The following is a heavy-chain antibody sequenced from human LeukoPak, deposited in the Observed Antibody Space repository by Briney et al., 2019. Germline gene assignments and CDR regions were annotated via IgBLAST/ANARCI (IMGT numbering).Heavy chain of an antibody. CDR3: ARGRSGLPIS. CDR1: GFTFTNYW. V-gene: IGHV4-4*02. CDR2: IYHSGNT. D-gene: IGHD3-16*01. J-gene: IGHJ5*02. Sequence: GSLRLSCAASGFTFTNYWMSWVRQPPGKGLEWIGEIYHSGNTNYNPSLKSRVTISVDKSKNQFSLKLSSVTAADTAVYYCARGRSGLPISWGQGTLVTVSS.